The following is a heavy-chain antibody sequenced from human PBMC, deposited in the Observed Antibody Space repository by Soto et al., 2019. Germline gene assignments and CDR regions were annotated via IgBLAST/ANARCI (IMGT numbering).Heavy chain of an antibody. V-gene: IGHV3-21*01. CDR2: ISSKSAYI. D-gene: IGHD3-22*01. CDR3: ARVGRYYSESTESD. Sequence: EVQLVESGGGLVKPGESLRLSCVASGFNFNTYTMSWVRQAPGKGLEWVSSISSKSAYIYYSDSVEGRFTVSRDNAKNSLYLQMTALRADDTAVYYCARVGRYYSESTESDWGQGTLVTVSS. CDR1: GFNFNTYT. J-gene: IGHJ4*02.